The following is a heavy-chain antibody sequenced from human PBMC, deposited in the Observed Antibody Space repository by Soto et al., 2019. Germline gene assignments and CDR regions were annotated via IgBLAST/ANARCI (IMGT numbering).Heavy chain of an antibody. CDR1: GYTYPSYG. CDR2: ISASNGDT. D-gene: IGHD4-17*01. V-gene: IGHV1-18*01. J-gene: IGHJ6*03. Sequence: QAPLVQSGAEVKKPGASVKVSCKASGYTYPSYGISWVRQAPGQGLEWMGWISASNGDTKYAQKFQGRLTLTTDTAADTAYRELRSLRSDDTAVYYWARRQQDSVTSPPYFYYYMDVWGKGTTVAVSS. CDR3: ARRQQDSVTSPPYFYYYMDV.